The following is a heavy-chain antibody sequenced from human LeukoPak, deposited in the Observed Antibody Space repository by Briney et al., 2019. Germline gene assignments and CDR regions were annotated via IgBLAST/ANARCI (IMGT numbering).Heavy chain of an antibody. D-gene: IGHD2-15*01. CDR2: ISAYNGNT. Sequence: ASVKVSCKASGYTFTSYGISWVRQAPGQGLEWMGWISAYNGNTNYAQKLQGRVTMTTDKSTSTAYMELSSLRSEDTAVYYCAQGSGGSCCDAFDIWGQGTMVTVSS. V-gene: IGHV1-18*04. CDR1: GYTFTSYG. CDR3: AQGSGGSCCDAFDI. J-gene: IGHJ3*02.